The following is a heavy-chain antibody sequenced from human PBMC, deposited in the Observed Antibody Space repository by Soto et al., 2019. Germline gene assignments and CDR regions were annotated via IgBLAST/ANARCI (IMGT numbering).Heavy chain of an antibody. Sequence: QVQLVESGGGVVQPGRSLRLSCAASGFTFSSSGMHWVRQAPGKGLEWVAVTSFDGSSGYYADSVRGRFTISRDNSNNTLYLKMKSLRAEDTAVYYSAKSPPAVAGYFDYWGQGTLVTVSS. V-gene: IGHV3-30*18. J-gene: IGHJ4*02. CDR1: GFTFSSSG. D-gene: IGHD6-19*01. CDR2: TSFDGSSG. CDR3: AKSPPAVAGYFDY.